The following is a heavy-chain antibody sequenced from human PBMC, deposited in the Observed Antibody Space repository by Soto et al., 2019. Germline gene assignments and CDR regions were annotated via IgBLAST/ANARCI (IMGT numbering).Heavy chain of an antibody. CDR3: ARGTDNWNYNNWFDP. Sequence: SETLSLTCTVSGGSISSYYCSWIRQPPGKGLEWIGYIYYSGSTNYNPSLKSRVTISVDTSKNQFSLKLSSVTAADTAVYYCARGTDNWNYNNWFDPWGQGTLVTVSS. V-gene: IGHV4-59*01. CDR2: IYYSGST. J-gene: IGHJ5*02. CDR1: GGSISSYY. D-gene: IGHD1-7*01.